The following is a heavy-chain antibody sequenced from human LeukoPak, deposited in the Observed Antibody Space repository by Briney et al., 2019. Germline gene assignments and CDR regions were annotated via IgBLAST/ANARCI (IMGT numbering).Heavy chain of an antibody. D-gene: IGHD1-14*01. CDR2: IYYSGTT. CDR3: ARGRYGTISRGWFDP. J-gene: IGHJ5*02. Sequence: SETLSLTCTVSGYSMTSGYYWGWIRQPPGKGLEWIGYIYYSGTTNYNPSLKSRVTISVDTSKKKISLKLSSVTAADTAVYYCARGRYGTISRGWFDPWGQGTLVTVSS. V-gene: IGHV4-59*01. CDR1: GYSMTSGYY.